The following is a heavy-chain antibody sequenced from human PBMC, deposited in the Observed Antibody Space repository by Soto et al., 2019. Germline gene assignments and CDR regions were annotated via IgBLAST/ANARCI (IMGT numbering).Heavy chain of an antibody. D-gene: IGHD7-27*01. Sequence: QVQLQQWGAGLLKPSETLSITCAVYGGSFSGYYWSWIRQPPGKGLEWIGEINHSRSTNYNPSLKSRVTISVDTSKNQFSLKLSSVTAADTAVYYCARGWGRIFDYWGQGTLVTVSS. CDR1: GGSFSGYY. CDR3: ARGWGRIFDY. CDR2: INHSRST. J-gene: IGHJ4*02. V-gene: IGHV4-34*01.